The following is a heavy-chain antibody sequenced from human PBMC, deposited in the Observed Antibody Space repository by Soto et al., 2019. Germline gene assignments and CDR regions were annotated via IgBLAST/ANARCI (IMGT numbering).Heavy chain of an antibody. CDR3: ARDKPDRIAAARTSYFDY. J-gene: IGHJ4*02. CDR2: IIPIFGTA. D-gene: IGHD6-13*01. V-gene: IGHV1-69*01. CDR1: GGTFSSYA. Sequence: QVQLVQSGAEMKKPGSSVKVSCKASGGTFSSYAISWVRQAPGQGLEWMGGIIPIFGTANYAQKFQGRVTITADESTSTAYMELSSLRSEGTAVYYCARDKPDRIAAARTSYFDYWGQGTLVTVSS.